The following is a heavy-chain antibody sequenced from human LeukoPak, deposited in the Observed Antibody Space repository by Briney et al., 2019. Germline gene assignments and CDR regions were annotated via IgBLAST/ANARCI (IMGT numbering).Heavy chain of an antibody. CDR1: GYTLTELS. D-gene: IGHD5-12*01. CDR3: ATPYGGYGGGYFDY. Sequence: ASVKVSCKVSGYTLTELSMHWVRQAPGKGLEWMGGFDPEDGETIYAQKFQGGVTMTEDTSTDTAYMELSSLRSEDTAVYYCATPYGGYGGGYFDYWGQGTLVTVSS. V-gene: IGHV1-24*01. CDR2: FDPEDGET. J-gene: IGHJ4*02.